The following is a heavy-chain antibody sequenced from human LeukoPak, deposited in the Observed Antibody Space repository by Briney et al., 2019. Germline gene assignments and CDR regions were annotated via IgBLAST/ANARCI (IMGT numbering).Heavy chain of an antibody. CDR1: GFSFDEHA. V-gene: IGHV3-9*01. CDR2: ISWNSGGI. CDR3: ARDMYYYDSSGSNS. Sequence: GGSLRLSCVGSGFSFDEHAMHWVRQAPGKGLEWVSGISWNSGGIGYGDSVKGRFTISRDNAKNSLYLQMNSLRTEDTAFYYCARDMYYYDSSGSNSWGQGTLVTVSS. D-gene: IGHD3-22*01. J-gene: IGHJ5*02.